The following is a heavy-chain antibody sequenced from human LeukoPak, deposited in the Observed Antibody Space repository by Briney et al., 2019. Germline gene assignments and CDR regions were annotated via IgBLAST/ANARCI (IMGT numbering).Heavy chain of an antibody. J-gene: IGHJ3*02. CDR2: IHYSGST. V-gene: IGHV4-59*08. CDR1: GGSMSRYY. D-gene: IGHD3-22*01. Sequence: SETLSLTCTVSGGSMSRYYWSWVRQPPGKGLEWIGYIHYSGSTDYNPSPKSRVTISVDTSKNQFSLKLRSVTAADTAVCYCARPDSSDYYGILGFDIWGQGTMVTVSS. CDR3: ARPDSSDYYGILGFDI.